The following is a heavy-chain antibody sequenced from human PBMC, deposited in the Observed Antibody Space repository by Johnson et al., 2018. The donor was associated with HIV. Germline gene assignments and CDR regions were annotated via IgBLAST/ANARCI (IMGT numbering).Heavy chain of an antibody. CDR3: AKDKRQTAIPQRAFDI. CDR1: GFTFSTYG. CDR2: IWYDGSDK. J-gene: IGHJ3*02. V-gene: IGHV3-33*03. D-gene: IGHD6-25*01. Sequence: QVQLVESGGGVVQPGRSLRLSCTASGFTFSTYGMHWVRQAPGKGLEWVALIWYDGSDKYYADSVKGRFTISRDNSKNMLYLQMNSLRAEDTAVYYCAKDKRQTAIPQRAFDICGQGTMGTVSS.